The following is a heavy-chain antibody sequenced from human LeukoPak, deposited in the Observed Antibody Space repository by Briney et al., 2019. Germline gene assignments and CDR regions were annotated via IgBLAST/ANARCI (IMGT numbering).Heavy chain of an antibody. CDR3: ATYSSSNGREFQY. CDR1: GFTFSSYA. J-gene: IGHJ1*01. Sequence: GGSLRLSCAASGFTFSSYAMSWVRQAPGKGLEWFSTISGSGDSTYYADSVKGRCTISRDNAKNSLYLQMNSLRAEDTAVYYCATYSSSNGREFQYWGQGTLVTVSS. CDR2: ISGSGDST. V-gene: IGHV3-23*01. D-gene: IGHD2-2*01.